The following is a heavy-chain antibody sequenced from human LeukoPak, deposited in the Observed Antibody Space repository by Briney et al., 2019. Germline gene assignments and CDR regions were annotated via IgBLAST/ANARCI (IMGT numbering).Heavy chain of an antibody. CDR3: ANTLRNGGYTHYFDY. V-gene: IGHV3-23*01. J-gene: IGHJ4*02. D-gene: IGHD4-17*01. CDR2: ISGSGSNT. CDR1: GFTFSNYA. Sequence: RGSLRLSCAASGFTFSNYAMAWVRQAPGKGLEWVSTISGSGSNTYFADSVKGRFTISRDNSKTTLYLQMNSLRAEDTAIYYCANTLRNGGYTHYFDYWGQGALVTVSS.